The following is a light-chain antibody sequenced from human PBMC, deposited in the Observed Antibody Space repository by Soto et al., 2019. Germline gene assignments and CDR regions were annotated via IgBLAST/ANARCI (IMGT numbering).Light chain of an antibody. CDR3: QQYGSSPLIT. CDR2: GVS. J-gene: IGKJ5*01. Sequence: EIVLTQSPGTLSLSPGQRATLSCRASQRLSASDIACYQQKPGQAPKFLIYGVSSRATGIPDRFSGSGSGTDFTLTISRLEPEDFAVYHCQQYGSSPLITFGQGTRLEIK. CDR1: QRLSASD. V-gene: IGKV3-20*01.